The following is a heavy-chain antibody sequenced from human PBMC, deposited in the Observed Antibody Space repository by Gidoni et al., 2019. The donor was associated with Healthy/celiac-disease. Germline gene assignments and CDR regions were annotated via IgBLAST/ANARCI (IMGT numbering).Heavy chain of an antibody. CDR2: IRSKAYGGTT. CDR3: TRDGVGTVTTPPYY. J-gene: IGHJ4*02. Sequence: EVQLVESGGGLVQPGRSLRLSCTASGFTFGDYAMSWVRQAPGKGLEWVGCIRSKAYGGTTEYAAAVKGRFTISRDDSKSIAYLQMNSLKTEDTAVYYCTRDGVGTVTTPPYYWGQGTLVTVSS. D-gene: IGHD4-17*01. V-gene: IGHV3-49*04. CDR1: GFTFGDYA.